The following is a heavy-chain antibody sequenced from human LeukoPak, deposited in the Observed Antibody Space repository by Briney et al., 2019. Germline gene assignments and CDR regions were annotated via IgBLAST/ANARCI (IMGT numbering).Heavy chain of an antibody. V-gene: IGHV1-69*06. CDR1: GGTFSSYA. D-gene: IGHD6-13*01. CDR3: ARVVRSSSWLFDY. CDR2: IIPIFGTA. Sequence: SVKVSCKASGGTFSSYAISWVRQAPGQGLEWMGGIIPIFGTANYAQKFQVRVTITADKSTSTAYMELSSLRSEDTAVYYCARVVRSSSWLFDYWGQGTLVTVSS. J-gene: IGHJ4*02.